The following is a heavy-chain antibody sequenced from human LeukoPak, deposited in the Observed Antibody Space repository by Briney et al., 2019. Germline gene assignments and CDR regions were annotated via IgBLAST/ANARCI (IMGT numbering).Heavy chain of an antibody. D-gene: IGHD6-13*01. J-gene: IGHJ4*02. CDR3: ARGSSSWFPF. Sequence: SQTLSLTCAISGDSVSSKISSWNWFRQSSSRGLEWLGRTYYRSKWYDDYGVSVKGRISIIPETSKNQISLHLNSVTLDDTAVYFCARGSSSWFPFWGQGTLVTVSS. CDR1: GDSVSSKISS. V-gene: IGHV6-1*01. CDR2: TYYRSKWYD.